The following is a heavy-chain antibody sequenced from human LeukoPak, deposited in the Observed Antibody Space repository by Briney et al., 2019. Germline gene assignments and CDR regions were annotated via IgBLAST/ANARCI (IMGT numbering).Heavy chain of an antibody. CDR1: GFTFSSYS. J-gene: IGHJ1*01. D-gene: IGHD6-19*01. V-gene: IGHV3-21*01. CDR3: ARDRGSGWAEYFQH. Sequence: GGSLRLSCAASGFTFSSYSMNWVRQAPGKGLEWVSSISSSSSYIYYADSVKGRFTISRDNAKNSLYLQMNSLRAEDTAVYYCARDRGSGWAEYFQHWGQGTLVTVSS. CDR2: ISSSSSYI.